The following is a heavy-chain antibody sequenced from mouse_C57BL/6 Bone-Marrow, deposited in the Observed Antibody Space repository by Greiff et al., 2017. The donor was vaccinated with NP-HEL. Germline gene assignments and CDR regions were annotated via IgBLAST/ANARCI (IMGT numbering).Heavy chain of an antibody. J-gene: IGHJ4*01. V-gene: IGHV14-4*01. CDR1: GFNIKDDY. CDR3: TTDYGSSYPYYAMDY. Sequence: VQLQQSGAELVRPGASVKLSCTASGFNIKDDYMHWVKQRPEQGLEWIGWIDPENGDTEYASKFQGKATITAATSSNTTYLQLSSLTSEDTAVYYCTTDYGSSYPYYAMDYWGQGTSVTVSS. CDR2: IDPENGDT. D-gene: IGHD1-1*01.